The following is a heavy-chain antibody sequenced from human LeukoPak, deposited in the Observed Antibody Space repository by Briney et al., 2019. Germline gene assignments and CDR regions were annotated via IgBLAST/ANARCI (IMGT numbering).Heavy chain of an antibody. V-gene: IGHV3-30*03. Sequence: GRSLRLSCAASGFTFSSYGMHWVRQAPGKGLEWVAVISYDGSNKYYADSVKGRFTISRDNSKNTLYLQMNSLRAEDTAVYYCASTRMTTWGWLLPPSFDYWGQGTLVTVSS. J-gene: IGHJ4*02. CDR2: ISYDGSNK. CDR1: GFTFSSYG. D-gene: IGHD3-22*01. CDR3: ASTRMTTWGWLLPPSFDY.